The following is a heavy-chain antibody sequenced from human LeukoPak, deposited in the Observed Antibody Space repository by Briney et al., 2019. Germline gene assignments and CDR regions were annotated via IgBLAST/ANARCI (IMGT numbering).Heavy chain of an antibody. CDR1: GGSISSHS. J-gene: IGHJ5*02. CDR2: IYYSGGT. CDR3: ATGIRPGEYPNNWFDT. Sequence: SGTLSLTCTVSGGSISSHSWSWIRQPPGKGLEWIGGIYYSGGTTYNPSLKSRVTISVDTSKNQFSLKLSSVTAADTAVYYCATGIRPGEYPNNWFDTWGQGTLVTVSS. D-gene: IGHD2-2*02. V-gene: IGHV4-59*11.